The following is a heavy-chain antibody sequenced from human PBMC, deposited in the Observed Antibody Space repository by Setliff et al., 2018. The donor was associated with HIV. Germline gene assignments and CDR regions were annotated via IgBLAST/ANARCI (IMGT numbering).Heavy chain of an antibody. D-gene: IGHD3-22*01. V-gene: IGHV3-30*02. Sequence: LRLSCATSGLTFSNCGMHWVRQAPGKGLEWVASIRSDGSNKYYADSVTGRFTISRDDSKNTLYLQMNSLRAEDTAVYYCAKDYRGYYYDSSGYNYGGIDSWGQGTLVTVSS. J-gene: IGHJ4*02. CDR3: AKDYRGYYYDSSGYNYGGIDS. CDR2: IRSDGSNK. CDR1: GLTFSNCG.